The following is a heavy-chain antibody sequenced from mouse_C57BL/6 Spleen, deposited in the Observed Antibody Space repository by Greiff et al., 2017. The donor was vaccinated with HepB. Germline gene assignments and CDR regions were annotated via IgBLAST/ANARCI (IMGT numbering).Heavy chain of an antibody. CDR1: GYTFTSYW. D-gene: IGHD1-1*01. Sequence: VQLQQPGAELVRPGTSVKLSCKASGYTFTSYWMHWVKQRPGQGLEWIGVIDPSDSYTNYNQKFKGKATLTVDTSSSTAYMQLSSLTSEDSAVYYCAREYGSSYEAMDYWGQGTSVTVSS. CDR2: IDPSDSYT. V-gene: IGHV1-59*01. J-gene: IGHJ4*01. CDR3: AREYGSSYEAMDY.